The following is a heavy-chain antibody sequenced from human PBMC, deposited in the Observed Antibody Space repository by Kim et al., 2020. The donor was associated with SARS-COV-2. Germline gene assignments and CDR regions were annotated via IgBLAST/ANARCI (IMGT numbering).Heavy chain of an antibody. V-gene: IGHV7-4-1*02. CDR1: GYTFTSYA. CDR2: INTNTGNP. CDR3: ARRSGCSSTSCYAGPIRGPYYYYGMDV. D-gene: IGHD2-2*01. J-gene: IGHJ6*02. Sequence: ASVKVSCKASGYTFTSYAMNWVRQAPGQGLEWMGWINTNTGNPTYAQGFTGRFVFSLDTSVSTAYLQISSLKAEDTAVYYCARRSGCSSTSCYAGPIRGPYYYYGMDVWGQGTTVTVSS.